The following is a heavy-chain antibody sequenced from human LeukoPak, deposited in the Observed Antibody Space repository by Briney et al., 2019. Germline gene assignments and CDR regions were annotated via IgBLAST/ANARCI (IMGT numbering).Heavy chain of an antibody. J-gene: IGHJ3*02. D-gene: IGHD6-19*01. V-gene: IGHV3-23*01. CDR1: GFTFSTYA. Sequence: PGGSLRLSCAASGFTFSTYAMNWVRQAPGKGLDWVSGISGSGDSTLYAESVKGRFTISRDNSKKTLYLQMNSLRADDTAVYYCAKDARWLAPGTFDIWGQGTMVTVS. CDR3: AKDARWLAPGTFDI. CDR2: ISGSGDST.